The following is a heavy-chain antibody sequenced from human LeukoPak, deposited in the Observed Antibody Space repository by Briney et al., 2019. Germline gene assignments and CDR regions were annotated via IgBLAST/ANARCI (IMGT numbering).Heavy chain of an antibody. Sequence: GGSLRLSCTVSGFTVTSTHMDWVRQAPGRGPEWVALIYDDGGTVYADSVKGRFTISRDNSKNMVYLQMNSLRPEDSAVYYCARDRAGRRSSWVEFDLWGQGTLVTVSS. CDR1: GFTVTSTH. V-gene: IGHV3-53*05. J-gene: IGHJ5*02. CDR3: ARDRAGRRSSWVEFDL. D-gene: IGHD3-10*01. CDR2: IYDDGGT.